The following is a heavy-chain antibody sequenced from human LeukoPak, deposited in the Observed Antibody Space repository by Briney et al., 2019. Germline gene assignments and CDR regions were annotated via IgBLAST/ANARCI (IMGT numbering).Heavy chain of an antibody. CDR3: ARGPYCSSTSCYQGYYGMDV. D-gene: IGHD2-2*01. CDR1: GYTFTSYA. V-gene: IGHV1-3*01. CDR2: INAGNGNT. J-gene: IGHJ6*02. Sequence: GASVKVSCKASGYTFTSYAMHWVRQAPGQRLEWMGWINAGNGNTKYSQKFQGRVTITADESTSTAYMELSSLRSEDTAVYYCARGPYCSSTSCYQGYYGMDVWGQGTTVTVSS.